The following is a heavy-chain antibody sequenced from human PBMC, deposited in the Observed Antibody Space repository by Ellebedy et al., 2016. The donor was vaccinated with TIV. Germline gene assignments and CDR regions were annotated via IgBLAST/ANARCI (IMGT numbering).Heavy chain of an antibody. CDR2: ISGSGGAT. J-gene: IGHJ6*02. Sequence: GESLKISXAASGFTFSSYAMSWVRQAPGKGLEWVSIISGSGGATYYADSVKGRFTISRDHSSNTVYMQMNSLGAEDTAVYFCAKEDYGGYYGMDVWGQGTTVTVSS. CDR1: GFTFSSYA. D-gene: IGHD4/OR15-4a*01. V-gene: IGHV3-23*01. CDR3: AKEDYGGYYGMDV.